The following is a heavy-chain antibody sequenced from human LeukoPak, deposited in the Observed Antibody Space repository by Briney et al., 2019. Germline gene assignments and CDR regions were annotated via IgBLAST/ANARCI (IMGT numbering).Heavy chain of an antibody. CDR1: GFTFSSYA. CDR2: ISYDGSNK. Sequence: QPGRSLRLSCAASGFTFSSYAIHWFRQAPGKGLEWVAVISYDGSNKYYADSVKGRFTISRDNSKTTLYLQMNSLRAENTAVYYCARDVVDRQFDYWGQGTLVTVSS. J-gene: IGHJ4*02. V-gene: IGHV3-30*04. CDR3: ARDVVDRQFDY. D-gene: IGHD2-15*01.